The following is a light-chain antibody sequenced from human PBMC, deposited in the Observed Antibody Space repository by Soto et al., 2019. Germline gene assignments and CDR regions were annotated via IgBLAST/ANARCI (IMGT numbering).Light chain of an antibody. CDR1: QSVSSSY. V-gene: IGKV3-20*01. J-gene: IGKJ1*01. CDR2: GVS. Sequence: EIVLTQSPGTLPLSPGERATLSCRASQSVSSSYLAWYQQKPGQAPRLLIYGVSSRATGIPDRFSGSGSGTDFTLTISGLEPEDFAVYYCQQYGSSPRTFGQGTKVDIK. CDR3: QQYGSSPRT.